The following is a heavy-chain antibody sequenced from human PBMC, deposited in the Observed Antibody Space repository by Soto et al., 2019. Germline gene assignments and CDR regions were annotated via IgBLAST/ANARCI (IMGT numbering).Heavy chain of an antibody. CDR3: ARLQYTVVTALDI. D-gene: IGHD2-15*01. J-gene: IGHJ3*02. V-gene: IGHV4-61*01. Sequence: SETLSLTCTVSGGPLSSGSYYWSWIRQSPGQGLEWIGYIYYSGTTKYNPSLKSRVSISVDTSKNQFSLRLTSLSAADTAVYYCARLQYTVVTALDIWGQGTMVTVSS. CDR2: IYYSGTT. CDR1: GGPLSSGSYY.